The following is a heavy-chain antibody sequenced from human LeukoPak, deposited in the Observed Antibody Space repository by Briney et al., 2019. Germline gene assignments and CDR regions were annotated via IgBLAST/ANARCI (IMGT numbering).Heavy chain of an antibody. V-gene: IGHV3-66*01. CDR1: GFTVSSNY. CDR2: IYSDGNT. Sequence: GGSLRLSCAASGFTVSSNYMSWVRQAPGKGLEWVSVIYSDGNTYYAESVKGRFTISRDNSKNTLYLRMNSLRAEDTAVYYCARDRHYDSSGYSPFDYWGQGTLVTVSS. D-gene: IGHD3-22*01. J-gene: IGHJ4*02. CDR3: ARDRHYDSSGYSPFDY.